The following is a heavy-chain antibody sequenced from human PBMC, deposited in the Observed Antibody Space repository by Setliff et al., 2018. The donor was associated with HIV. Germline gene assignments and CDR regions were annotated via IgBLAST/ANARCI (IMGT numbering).Heavy chain of an antibody. V-gene: IGHV4-61*01. CDR1: GDSVSSRSYY. J-gene: IGHJ4*02. CDR3: AGGAELLWFGELHNIPYFDY. Sequence: LSLTCTVSGDSVSSRSYYWSWIRQPPGKGLEWIGYIYYSGSTNYNPSLKSRVTISVDTSKNQFSLKLSSVTAADTAVYYCAGGAELLWFGELHNIPYFDYWGQGTLVT. D-gene: IGHD3-10*01. CDR2: IYYSGST.